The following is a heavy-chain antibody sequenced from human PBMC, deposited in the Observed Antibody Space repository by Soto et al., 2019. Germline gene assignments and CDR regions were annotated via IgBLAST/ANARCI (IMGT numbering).Heavy chain of an antibody. V-gene: IGHV3-48*03. D-gene: IGHD2-21*01. CDR3: ARDVFLTASLRIGDYYYGMDV. CDR2: ISGSGSTI. CDR1: GFTFSSYE. J-gene: IGHJ6*02. Sequence: VGSLRLSGAASGFTFSSYEMNWVRQAPGEGLEWVSYISGSGSTIYYADSVKGRFTISRDNAKNSVYLQMNSLRVEDTAVYYCARDVFLTASLRIGDYYYGMDVWGQGTTVTVSS.